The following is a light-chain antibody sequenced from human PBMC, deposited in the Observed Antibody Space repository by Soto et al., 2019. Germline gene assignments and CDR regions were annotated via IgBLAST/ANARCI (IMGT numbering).Light chain of an antibody. J-gene: IGKJ3*01. V-gene: IGKV3-11*01. CDR3: QQRSKWPPT. CDR1: QSVSGY. CDR2: DAS. Sequence: EIVLTQSAGTLSLSPGERATLSCRASQSVSGYLAWYQQKPGQAPRLLIHDASHRATGIPARFSGSGSGTDFTLAISSLEPEDFAVYYCQQRSKWPPTFGPGTKVDIK.